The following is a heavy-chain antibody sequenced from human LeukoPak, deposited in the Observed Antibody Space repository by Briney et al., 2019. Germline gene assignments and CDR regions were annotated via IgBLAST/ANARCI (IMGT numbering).Heavy chain of an antibody. CDR1: GFTFSSYA. J-gene: IGHJ6*02. CDR2: ISYDGSNK. V-gene: IGHV3-30-3*02. Sequence: GSLRLSCAASGFTFSSYAMHWVRQAPCKGLEWVAVISYDGSNKYYADSVKGRFTISRDNSKNTLYLQMNSLRAEDTAVYYCAKNSIWFGELLSGGMDVWGQGTTVTVSS. D-gene: IGHD3-10*01. CDR3: AKNSIWFGELLSGGMDV.